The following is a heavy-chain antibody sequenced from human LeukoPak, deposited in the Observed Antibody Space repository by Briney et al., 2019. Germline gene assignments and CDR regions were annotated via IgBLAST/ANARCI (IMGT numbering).Heavy chain of an antibody. CDR2: MPFSGST. Sequence: PSETLSLTCTVSGGSISSSGYFWGWIRQPPGKGLEWIGSMPFSGSTYYNPSLKSRVTISVDKSKNQFSLNLSSVTAADTAVYYSARFSGSYFDYWGHRTLVTVSS. CDR3: ARFSGSYFDY. CDR1: GGSISSSGYF. D-gene: IGHD1-26*01. V-gene: IGHV4-39*01. J-gene: IGHJ4*03.